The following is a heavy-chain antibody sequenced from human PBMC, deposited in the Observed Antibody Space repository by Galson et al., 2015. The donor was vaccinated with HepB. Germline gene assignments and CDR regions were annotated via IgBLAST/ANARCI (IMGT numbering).Heavy chain of an antibody. J-gene: IGHJ3*02. CDR3: ARWRGGIAVAGNPKGGAFDI. CDR2: INAGNGNT. D-gene: IGHD6-19*01. Sequence: SVKVSCKASGYTFTSCAMHWVRQAPGQRLEWMGWINAGNGNTKYSQKFQGRVTITRDTSASTAYMELSSLRSEDTAVYYCARWRGGIAVAGNPKGGAFDIWGQGTMVTVSS. V-gene: IGHV1-3*01. CDR1: GYTFTSCA.